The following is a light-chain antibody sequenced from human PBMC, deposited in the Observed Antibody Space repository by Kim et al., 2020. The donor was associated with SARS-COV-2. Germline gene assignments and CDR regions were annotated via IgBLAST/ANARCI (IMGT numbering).Light chain of an antibody. CDR3: QQYGSSPLT. V-gene: IGKV3-20*01. CDR2: DAS. CDR1: QSVSSNY. Sequence: EIELTQPPGTLSLSPGERATLSCRASQSVSSNYLAWYQQKPGQAPRLLIYDASSRATGIPDRFSGSGSGTDFTLTISRLEPDDFAVYYWQQYGSSPLTFLQGTRLHI. J-gene: IGKJ5*01.